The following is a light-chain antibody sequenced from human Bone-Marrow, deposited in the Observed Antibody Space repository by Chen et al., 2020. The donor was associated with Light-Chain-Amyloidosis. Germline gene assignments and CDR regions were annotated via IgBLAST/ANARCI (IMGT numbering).Light chain of an antibody. CDR3: LQRSDRPPLT. V-gene: IGKV3-11*01. Sequence: IVLTQSPATLSLSPGERATLSCRASQSVARYLAWYQQKPGQAPRLLIYEASNRATGIPARFSGSGSGTDFTRTSSSREPEDFAVYYCLQRSDRPPLTFGGGTKVEIK. J-gene: IGKJ4*01. CDR2: EAS. CDR1: QSVARY.